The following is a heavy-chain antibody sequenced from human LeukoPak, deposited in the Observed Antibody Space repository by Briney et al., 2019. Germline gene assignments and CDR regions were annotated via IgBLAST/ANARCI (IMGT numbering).Heavy chain of an antibody. D-gene: IGHD3-10*01. CDR1: GFTVSSNY. Sequence: PGGSLRLSCAASGFTVSSNYMSWVRQAPGKGLEWVSVLYSDGSIYYADSVKGRFSVSRDHSQNTLYLQMNSLRAEDTAVYYCARAYGSGGAWFDPWGQGTLVTVSS. CDR3: ARAYGSGGAWFDP. J-gene: IGHJ5*02. V-gene: IGHV3-53*01. CDR2: LYSDGSI.